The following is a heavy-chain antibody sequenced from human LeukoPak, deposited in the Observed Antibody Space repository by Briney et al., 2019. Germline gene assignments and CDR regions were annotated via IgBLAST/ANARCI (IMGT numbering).Heavy chain of an antibody. J-gene: IGHJ4*02. CDR2: IWYDGSNK. CDR1: GFTFSNYG. Sequence: PGRSLRLSCAASGFTFSNYGMHWDRQAPGKGLEWVALIWYDGSNKYYADSVKGRFTISRDNSKNTLYLQMNSLRAEDTAVYHCARTVDTAMAVTFDYWGQGSLVTVSS. D-gene: IGHD5-18*01. CDR3: ARTVDTAMAVTFDY. V-gene: IGHV3-33*01.